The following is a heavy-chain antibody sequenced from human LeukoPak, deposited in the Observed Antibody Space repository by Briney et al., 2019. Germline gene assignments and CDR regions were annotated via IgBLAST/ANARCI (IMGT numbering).Heavy chain of an antibody. CDR3: ARDSKVYYGSGSYYLLDR. Sequence: ASVKVSCKASGGTFSSYAISWVRQAPGQGLEWMGGIIPIFGTANYAQKFQGRVTITTDESTSTAYMELSSLRFEDTAVYYCARDSKVYYGSGSYYLLDRWGQGTLVTVSS. CDR2: IIPIFGTA. D-gene: IGHD3-10*01. J-gene: IGHJ4*02. V-gene: IGHV1-69*05. CDR1: GGTFSSYA.